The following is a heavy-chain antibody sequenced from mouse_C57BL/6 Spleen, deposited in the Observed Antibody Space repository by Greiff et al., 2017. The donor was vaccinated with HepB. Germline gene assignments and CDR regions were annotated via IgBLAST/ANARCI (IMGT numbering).Heavy chain of an antibody. V-gene: IGHV1-26*01. CDR3: AISTMVTFAWFAY. Sequence: EVKLQQSGPELVKPGASVKISCKASGYTFTDYYMNWVKQSHGKSLEWIGDINPNNGGTSYNQKFKGKATLTVDKSSSTAYMELRSLTSEDSAVYYCAISTMVTFAWFAYWGQGTLVTVSA. J-gene: IGHJ3*01. CDR2: INPNNGGT. D-gene: IGHD2-1*01. CDR1: GYTFTDYY.